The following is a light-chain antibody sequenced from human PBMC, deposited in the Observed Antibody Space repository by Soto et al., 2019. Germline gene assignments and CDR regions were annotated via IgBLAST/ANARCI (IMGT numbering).Light chain of an antibody. V-gene: IGKV3-20*01. CDR1: PSVSSSY. CDR3: QQYGSSSYT. J-gene: IGKJ2*01. CDR2: GAS. Sequence: EIVLTQSPGTLSLSPGERATLSCRASPSVSSSYLAWYQQKPGQALRLLIYGASIRATGIPDRFSGSGSGTDFTLTISRLEPEDFAVYYCQQYGSSSYTFGQGTKLEIK.